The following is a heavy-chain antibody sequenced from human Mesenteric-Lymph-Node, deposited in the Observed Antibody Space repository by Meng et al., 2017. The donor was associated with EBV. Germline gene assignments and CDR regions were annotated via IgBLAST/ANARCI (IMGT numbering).Heavy chain of an antibody. V-gene: IGHV4-39*07. CDR1: GGSISSSSYY. J-gene: IGHJ4*02. CDR2: IYYSGST. Sequence: QLQRQGSGPGLGKPSETLSLTCIVSGGSISSSSYYWGWIRQPPGKGLEWIGSIYYSGSTYYNPSLKSRVTISVDTSKNQFSLKLSSVTAADTAVYYCARGQWSSSWYFLDYWGQGTLVTVSS. D-gene: IGHD6-13*01. CDR3: ARGQWSSSWYFLDY.